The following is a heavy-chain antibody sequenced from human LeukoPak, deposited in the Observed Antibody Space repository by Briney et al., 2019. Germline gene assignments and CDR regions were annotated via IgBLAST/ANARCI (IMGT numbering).Heavy chain of an antibody. CDR3: ARVYHNCGGDCYPYFDY. D-gene: IGHD2-21*01. V-gene: IGHV1-2*02. J-gene: IGHJ4*02. Sequence: ASVKVSCKASGYTFTGYYMHWVPQAPGQGLEWMGWINPNSGGTNYAQKFQGRVTMTRDTSISTAYMELSRLRSDDTAVYYCARVYHNCGGDCYPYFDYWGQGTLVTVSS. CDR2: INPNSGGT. CDR1: GYTFTGYY.